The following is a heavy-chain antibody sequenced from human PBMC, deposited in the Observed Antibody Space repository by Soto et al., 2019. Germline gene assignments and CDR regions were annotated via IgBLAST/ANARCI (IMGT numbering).Heavy chain of an antibody. D-gene: IGHD6-13*01. CDR2: IIPIFGTA. CDR3: ARTGIAAAGTFDY. Sequence: GASVKVPCKASGGTFSSYAINWVRQAPGQGLEWMGGIIPIFGTANYAQKFQGRVTITADESTSTAYMELSSLRSEDTAVYYCARTGIAAAGTFDYWGQGTLVTVSS. CDR1: GGTFSSYA. J-gene: IGHJ4*02. V-gene: IGHV1-69*13.